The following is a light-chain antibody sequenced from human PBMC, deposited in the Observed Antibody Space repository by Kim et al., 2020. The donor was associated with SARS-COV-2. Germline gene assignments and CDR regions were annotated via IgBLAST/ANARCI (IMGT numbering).Light chain of an antibody. Sequence: SYELTQPPSVSVSPGQTASITCSGDKLGDKYACWYQQKPGQSPVVVIYQDNKRPSGIPERFSGSNSGNTATLTISGTQAMYEADYYCQAWGTTTAVFGGGTQLTVL. CDR3: QAWGTTTAV. V-gene: IGLV3-1*01. CDR1: KLGDKY. CDR2: QDN. J-gene: IGLJ2*01.